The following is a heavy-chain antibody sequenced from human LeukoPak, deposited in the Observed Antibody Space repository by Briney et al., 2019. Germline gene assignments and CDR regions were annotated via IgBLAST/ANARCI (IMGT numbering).Heavy chain of an antibody. J-gene: IGHJ6*04. D-gene: IGHD3-10*01. V-gene: IGHV3-30*18. CDR3: AKDLRAVGMVRGVGYYYYGMDV. Sequence: PGGSLRLSCAASGFTFSNHGMHWVRQAPGKGLEWMAVISYDGSNKYYADAVKGRFTISRDNSKNTLDLQMNSLRVEDTAVYYCAKDLRAVGMVRGVGYYYYGMDVWGKGTTVTVSP. CDR1: GFTFSNHG. CDR2: ISYDGSNK.